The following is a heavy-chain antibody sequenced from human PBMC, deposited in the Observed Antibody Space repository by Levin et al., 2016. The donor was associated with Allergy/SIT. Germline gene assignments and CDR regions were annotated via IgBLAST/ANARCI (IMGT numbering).Heavy chain of an antibody. CDR1: GFTFNSYG. CDR3: VKERGNSGGDLD. Sequence: GESLKISCAASGFTFNSYGMHWVRQAPGKGLKWVSFISNDENRQEYADSVKGRFTISRDNSKNTLYLQMNSLRSEDTAVYYCVKERGNSGGDLDWGQGTLVTVSS. J-gene: IGHJ4*02. V-gene: IGHV3-30*18. CDR2: ISNDENRQ. D-gene: IGHD6-19*01.